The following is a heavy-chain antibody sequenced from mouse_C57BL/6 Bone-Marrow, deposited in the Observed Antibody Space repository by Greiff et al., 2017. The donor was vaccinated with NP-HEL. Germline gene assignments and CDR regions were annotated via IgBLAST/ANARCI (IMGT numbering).Heavy chain of an antibody. D-gene: IGHD2-1*01. J-gene: IGHJ2*01. CDR3: SRSGSLPYFDY. V-gene: IGHV1-52*01. CDR2: IDTSDSET. Sequence: QVQLQQPGAELVRPGSSVKLSCTASGYTFTSYWMHWVQQRPIQGLDWIGNIDTSDSETHYNQKFKDKATLTVDKSSSTAYMQLSSLTSEYSAVYYCSRSGSLPYFDYWGQGTTPTVSS. CDR1: GYTFTSYW.